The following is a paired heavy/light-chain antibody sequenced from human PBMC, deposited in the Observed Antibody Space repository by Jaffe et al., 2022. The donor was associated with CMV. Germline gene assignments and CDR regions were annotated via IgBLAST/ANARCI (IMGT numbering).Light chain of an antibody. V-gene: IGKV3-20*01. Sequence: EIVLTQSPGTLSLSPGERATLSCRASQSVSNNYVDWYQQKPGQTPRLLIYLASNRATGIPDRFSGSGSGTDFTLTISRLEPEDFAVYYCQQLANSPWTFGQGTQVE. CDR1: QSVSNNY. CDR2: LAS. CDR3: QQLANSPWT. J-gene: IGKJ1*01.
Heavy chain of an antibody. CDR1: GFAFSDYF. Sequence: QVQLVESGGGLVKPGGSLRLSCAASGFAFSDYFMAWARQAPGKGLEWVSYITGPGTSTDYADSVKGRFTISRDNAKNSLYLQLNSLRAEDSAVYYCVRANYAFDYWGQGTLVTVSS. CDR3: VRANYAFDY. J-gene: IGHJ4*02. CDR2: ITGPGTST. V-gene: IGHV3-11*04. D-gene: IGHD3-16*01.